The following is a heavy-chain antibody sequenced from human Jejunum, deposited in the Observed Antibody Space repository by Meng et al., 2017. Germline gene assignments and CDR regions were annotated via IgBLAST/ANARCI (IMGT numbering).Heavy chain of an antibody. J-gene: IGHJ4*02. CDR2: IYWDDDK. D-gene: IGHD6-19*01. V-gene: IGHV2-5*02. CDR3: AHGGLSSGWYYHEH. CDR1: AFSLSTSGVG. Sequence: QITLSESGPTLVKPAQTLTLTCTFSAFSLSTSGVGVGWIRQPPGKALEWLAIIYWDDDKRSSPSLKRRLTITTDTSKTQVVLTLTNMDPVDTATYYCAHGGLSSGWYYHEHWGQGILVTVSS.